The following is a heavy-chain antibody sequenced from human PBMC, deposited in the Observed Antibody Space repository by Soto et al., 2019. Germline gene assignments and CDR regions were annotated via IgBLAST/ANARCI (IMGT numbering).Heavy chain of an antibody. CDR3: ARGPTTVTPPRGAFDI. CDR1: GGSISSGGYS. D-gene: IGHD4-17*01. V-gene: IGHV4-30-2*01. Sequence: SETLSLTCAVSGGSISSGGYSWSLIRQPPGKGLEWIGYSYPSGGTYYNPSLTSRVTISVDRSKNQFSLKLSSVTDADTAVYYCARGPTTVTPPRGAFDIWGQGKMVTVSS. J-gene: IGHJ3*02. CDR2: SYPSGGT.